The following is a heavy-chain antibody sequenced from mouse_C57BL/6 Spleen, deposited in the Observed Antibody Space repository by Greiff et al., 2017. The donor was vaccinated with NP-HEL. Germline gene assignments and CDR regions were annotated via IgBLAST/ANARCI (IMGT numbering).Heavy chain of an antibody. CDR2: ISDGGSYT. CDR3: ARLSTIVTFWYFDV. V-gene: IGHV5-4*03. CDR1: GFTFSSYA. J-gene: IGHJ1*03. Sequence: EVKLMESGGGLVKPGGSLKLSCAASGFTFSSYAMSWVRQTPEKRLEWVATISDGGSYTYYPDNVKGRFTISRDNAKNNLYLQMSHLKSEDTAMYYCARLSTIVTFWYFDVWGTGTTVTVSS. D-gene: IGHD2-5*01.